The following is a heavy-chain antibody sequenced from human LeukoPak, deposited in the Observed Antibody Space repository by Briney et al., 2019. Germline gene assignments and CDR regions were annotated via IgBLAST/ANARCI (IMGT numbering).Heavy chain of an antibody. D-gene: IGHD3-3*01. Sequence: SQTLSLTCAISGDSVSSNSAAWNWIRQSPSRGLEWLGRIYYRSKSKWYTDYAVSVESRITINPDTSKNQFSLQLNSVTPEDTAVYYCARVNVGSAIFEPNWFDPWGQGTLDTVSS. J-gene: IGHJ5*02. CDR2: IYYRSKSKWYT. CDR1: GDSVSSNSAA. CDR3: ARVNVGSAIFEPNWFDP. V-gene: IGHV6-1*01.